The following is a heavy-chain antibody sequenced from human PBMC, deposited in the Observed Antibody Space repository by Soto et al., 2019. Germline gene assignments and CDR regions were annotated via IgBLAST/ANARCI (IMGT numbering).Heavy chain of an antibody. Sequence: GGSLRLSCAASGFTFSGSAMHWVRQASGKGLEWVGRIRSKANSYATAYAASVKGRFTISGDDSKNTAYLQMNSLKTEDTALYYCTAGIAAAGTGLWYFDYWGQGTLVTVSS. CDR1: GFTFSGSA. CDR3: TAGIAAAGTGLWYFDY. CDR2: IRSKANSYAT. D-gene: IGHD6-13*01. V-gene: IGHV3-73*01. J-gene: IGHJ4*02.